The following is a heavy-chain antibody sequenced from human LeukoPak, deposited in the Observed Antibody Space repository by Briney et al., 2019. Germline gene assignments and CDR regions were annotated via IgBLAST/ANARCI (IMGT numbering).Heavy chain of an antibody. J-gene: IGHJ4*02. D-gene: IGHD3-10*01. Sequence: SETLSLTCTVSGGSISSSGYYWGWIRQPPGKGLEWIGTIYYSGSTYYNPSLNSRVTISVDTSKNQFSLKLSSVTAADTAVYYCARTGNTAVPPYFDCWGQGALVTVSS. V-gene: IGHV4-39*01. CDR2: IYYSGST. CDR3: ARTGNTAVPPYFDC. CDR1: GGSISSSGYY.